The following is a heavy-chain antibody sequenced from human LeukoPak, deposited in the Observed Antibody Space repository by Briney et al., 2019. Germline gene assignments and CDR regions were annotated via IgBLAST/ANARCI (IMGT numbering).Heavy chain of an antibody. D-gene: IGHD6-13*01. CDR1: GGSLSSGGYS. Sequence: PSETLSLTCAVSGGSLSSGGYSWSWIRQPPGTGLEWIGYIYHSGSTYYNPSLKSRVTISVDRSKNQFSLKLSSVTAADTAVYYCASLNARYSSSSDYWGQGTLVTVSS. CDR3: ASLNARYSSSSDY. J-gene: IGHJ4*02. CDR2: IYHSGST. V-gene: IGHV4-30-2*01.